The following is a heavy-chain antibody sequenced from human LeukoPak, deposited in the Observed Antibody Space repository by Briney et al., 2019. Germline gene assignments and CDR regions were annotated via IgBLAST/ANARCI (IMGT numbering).Heavy chain of an antibody. CDR2: TYYRSKWYN. CDR1: GDSVSSNSAA. Sequence: SQTLSLTCAISGDSVSSNSAAWNWVRQSPSRGLEWLGRTYYRSKWYNDYAVSVKSRITINPDTSKNQFSLQLNSVTPEDTAVYYCARDLKRYSSGWYSFGGYCYYYMDVWGKGTTVTVSS. D-gene: IGHD6-19*01. J-gene: IGHJ6*03. CDR3: ARDLKRYSSGWYSFGGYCYYYMDV. V-gene: IGHV6-1*01.